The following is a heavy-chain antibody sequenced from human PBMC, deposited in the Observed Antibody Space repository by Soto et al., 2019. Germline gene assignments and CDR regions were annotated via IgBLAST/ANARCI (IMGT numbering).Heavy chain of an antibody. CDR2: ISSSSSTI. V-gene: IGHV3-48*02. J-gene: IGHJ4*02. D-gene: IGHD4-17*01. CDR1: GFTFSSYS. Sequence: EVQLVESGGGLVQPGGSLRLSCAASGFTFSSYSMNWVRQAPGKGLEWVSYISSSSSTIYYADSVKGRFTISGDNAKNSLEPQMNIMRDEDTAVDYCASGKDYDEGGYWGQGALVTVSS. CDR3: ASGKDYDEGGY.